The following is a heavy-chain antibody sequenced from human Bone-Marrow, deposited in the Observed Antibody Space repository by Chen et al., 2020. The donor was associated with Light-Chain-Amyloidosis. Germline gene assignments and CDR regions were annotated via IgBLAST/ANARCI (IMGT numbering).Heavy chain of an antibody. Sequence: EVQLEQSGPEVKKPGESLKISCKGSGYTFPNYWIGWVRQMPGKGLEWRGVIYPDDSDARYRPSFEGQVTISADKSITTAYLQWRSLKASDTAMYYCARRRDGYNFDYWGQGTLVTVSS. CDR2: IYPDDSDA. J-gene: IGHJ4*02. D-gene: IGHD5-12*01. V-gene: IGHV5-51*01. CDR1: GYTFPNYW. CDR3: ARRRDGYNFDY.